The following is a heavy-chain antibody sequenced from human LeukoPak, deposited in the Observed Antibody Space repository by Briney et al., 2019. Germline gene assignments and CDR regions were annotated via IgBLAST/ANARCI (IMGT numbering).Heavy chain of an antibody. V-gene: IGHV3-23*01. CDR2: ISGSGGST. J-gene: IGHJ4*02. CDR3: AKDSPSPGWFGELLV. Sequence: GGSLRLSCAASGFTFSTYAMSWVRQAPGKGLEWVSGISGSGGSTYYVDSVKGRFTISRDNSKNTLYLQMNSLRAEDTAVSYCAKDSPSPGWFGELLVWGQGTLVTVSS. D-gene: IGHD3-10*01. CDR1: GFTFSTYA.